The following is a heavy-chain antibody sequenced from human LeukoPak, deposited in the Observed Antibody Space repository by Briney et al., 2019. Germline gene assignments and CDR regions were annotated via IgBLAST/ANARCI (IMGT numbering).Heavy chain of an antibody. V-gene: IGHV1-46*01. CDR2: INPSGGST. Sequence: ASVKVSCKASGYTFTSYYMHWVRQAPGQGLEWMGIINPSGGSTSYAQKFQGRVTMTRDMFTSTVYMELSSLRSEDTAVYYCARIPGTEYSSSSIIDYWGQGTLVTVSS. CDR1: GYTFTSYY. D-gene: IGHD6-6*01. J-gene: IGHJ4*02. CDR3: ARIPGTEYSSSSIIDY.